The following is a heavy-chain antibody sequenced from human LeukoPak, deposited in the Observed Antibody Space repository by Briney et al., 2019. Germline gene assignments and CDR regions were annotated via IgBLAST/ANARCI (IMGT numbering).Heavy chain of an antibody. D-gene: IGHD3-3*01. CDR1: GFTFSSYW. CDR2: IKQDGGEK. J-gene: IGHJ4*02. Sequence: GGSLRLSCTASGFTFSSYWMSWVRQAPGKGLEWVANIKQDGGEKYYVDSVKGRFTISRDNAKDSLYLQMNSLRAEDTAVYYCAREGSGYYLVDWGQGTLVTVSS. V-gene: IGHV3-7*01. CDR3: AREGSGYYLVD.